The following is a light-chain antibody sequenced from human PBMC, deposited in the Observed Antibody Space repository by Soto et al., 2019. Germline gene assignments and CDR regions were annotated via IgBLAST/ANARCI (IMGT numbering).Light chain of an antibody. Sequence: QSVLTQPASVSGSPGQSITISCTGTSSDVGGYNYVSWYQQHPGTSPKLMIYEVSNRPSGVSNRFSGSKSGNMASLIISGLQAEDEGDYYCSSYTARSTWVFGGGTKVTVL. J-gene: IGLJ3*02. CDR1: SSDVGGYNY. V-gene: IGLV2-14*01. CDR2: EVS. CDR3: SSYTARSTWV.